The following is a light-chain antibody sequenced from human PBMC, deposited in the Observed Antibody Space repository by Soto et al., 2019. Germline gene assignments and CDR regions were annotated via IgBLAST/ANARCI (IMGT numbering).Light chain of an antibody. CDR3: SSYSISTAYL. CDR1: SSDVGGYNY. Sequence: QSALTQPASVSGSPGQSITISCTGTSSDVGGYNYVSWYQVKPGKVPKLMIFEVSNRPSGVSNRFSGSKSGNTASLTISGLQAEDEADYYCSSYSISTAYLFGTGTKVTVL. V-gene: IGLV2-14*01. J-gene: IGLJ1*01. CDR2: EVS.